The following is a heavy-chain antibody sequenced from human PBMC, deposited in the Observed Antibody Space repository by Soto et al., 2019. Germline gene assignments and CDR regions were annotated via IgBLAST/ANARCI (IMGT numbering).Heavy chain of an antibody. D-gene: IGHD3-10*01. CDR2: IYYSGST. CDR1: GGSISSGGYY. CDR3: GELLYQALIDS. V-gene: IGHV4-31*03. Sequence: SETLSLTCTVSGGSISSGGYYWSWIRQHPGKGLEWIGYIYYSGSTYYNPSLKSRVTISVDTSKNQFSLKLSSVTAADTAVSQRGELLYQALIDSRGQGTPVTVPS. J-gene: IGHJ4*02.